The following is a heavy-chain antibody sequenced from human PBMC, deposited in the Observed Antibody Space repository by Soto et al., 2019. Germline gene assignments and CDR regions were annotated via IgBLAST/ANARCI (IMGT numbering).Heavy chain of an antibody. Sequence: GGSLRLSCAASGFTFSSYGMHWVRQAPGKGLEWVAVIWYDGSNKYYADSVKGRFTISRDNSKNTLYLQMNSLRAEDTAVYYCARDLYDSSGYCFDYWRQGTLVTVSS. CDR1: GFTFSSYG. D-gene: IGHD3-22*01. CDR3: ARDLYDSSGYCFDY. V-gene: IGHV3-33*01. CDR2: IWYDGSNK. J-gene: IGHJ4*02.